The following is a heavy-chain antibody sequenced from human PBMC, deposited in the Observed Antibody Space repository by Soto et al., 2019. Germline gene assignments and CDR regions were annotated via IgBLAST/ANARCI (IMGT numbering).Heavy chain of an antibody. J-gene: IGHJ3*02. D-gene: IGHD6-13*01. CDR1: GFVFSAYA. Sequence: QVQLVGSGGGVVQPGRSLRLSCAASGFVFSAYAMHWVRQTPDKGLEWVAAISYDGRKTYYADYVKGRFTISRDDSKNTLYLQMNSLRTEDTALFYCATAGTACDIWGQGTMVIVSS. V-gene: IGHV3-30*04. CDR2: ISYDGRKT. CDR3: ATAGTACDI.